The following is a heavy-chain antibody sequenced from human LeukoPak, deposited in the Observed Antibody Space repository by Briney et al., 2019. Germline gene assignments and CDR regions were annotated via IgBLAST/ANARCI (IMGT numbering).Heavy chain of an antibody. CDR1: GFTFSSYS. Sequence: GGSLRLSCAASGFTFSSYSVNWVRQAPGKGLEWVSSTSSSSSYIYYADSVKGRFTISRDNAKNSLYLQMNSLRAEDTAVYYCARDPLYCSSTSCFFDYWGQGTLVTVSS. V-gene: IGHV3-21*01. CDR2: TSSSSSYI. D-gene: IGHD2-2*01. J-gene: IGHJ4*02. CDR3: ARDPLYCSSTSCFFDY.